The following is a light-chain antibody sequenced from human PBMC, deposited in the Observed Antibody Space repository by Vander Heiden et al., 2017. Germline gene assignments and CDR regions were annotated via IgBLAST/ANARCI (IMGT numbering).Light chain of an antibody. V-gene: IGKV1-33*01. CDR1: QDISNY. CDR2: DAS. J-gene: IGKJ2*01. CDR3: QQYDNLSVT. Sequence: DSQMTQSPSSLSASVGDRVTITCQASQDISNYLNWYQQKPGKAPKLLIYDASNLETGVPSRFSGSGSGTDFTFTISSLQPEDIATYYCQQYDNLSVTFGQGTKLEIK.